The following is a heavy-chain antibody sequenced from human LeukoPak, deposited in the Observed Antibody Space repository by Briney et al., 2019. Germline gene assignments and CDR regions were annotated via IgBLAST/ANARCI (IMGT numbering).Heavy chain of an antibody. CDR2: INPNSGLT. CDR3: ARSFIGDVVAPDD. CDR1: GFPFIAYY. J-gene: IGHJ4*02. V-gene: IGHV1-2*02. D-gene: IGHD4-17*01. Sequence: ASVKVSCKTSGFPFIAYYIHWVRPAPGQGLDWMGWINPNSGLTNYAPKFQDRVTMTRDTSITTAYMELTRLTSDDTAFYFCARSFIGDVVAPDDWGQGTLVTVSS.